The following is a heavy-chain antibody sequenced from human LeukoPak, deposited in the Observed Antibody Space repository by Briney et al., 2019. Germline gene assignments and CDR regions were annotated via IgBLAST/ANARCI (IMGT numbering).Heavy chain of an antibody. CDR1: GGTFSSYA. Sequence: SVKVSCKASGGTFSSYAISWVRQAPGQGLEWMGRIIPIFGTANYAQKFQGRVTITTDESTSTAYMELSSLRSGDMAVYYCARVRGTLGFDYWGQGTLVTVSS. CDR2: IIPIFGTA. CDR3: ARVRGTLGFDY. D-gene: IGHD2/OR15-2a*01. J-gene: IGHJ4*02. V-gene: IGHV1-69*05.